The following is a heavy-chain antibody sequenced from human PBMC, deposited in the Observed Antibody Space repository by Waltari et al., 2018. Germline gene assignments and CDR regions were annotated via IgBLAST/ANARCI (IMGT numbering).Heavy chain of an antibody. D-gene: IGHD2-21*01. CDR3: ATSILWWWY. CDR2: IWYDGSNK. CDR1: GFTFSSYG. V-gene: IGHV3-33*08. J-gene: IGHJ1*01. Sequence: QVQLVESGGGVVQPGRSLRLSCAASGFTFSSYGMHWVRQAPGKGLEWVAVIWYDGSNKYYADSVKGRFTISRDNSKNTLYLQMSSLRSEDTAVYYCATSILWWWYWGQGTLVTVSS.